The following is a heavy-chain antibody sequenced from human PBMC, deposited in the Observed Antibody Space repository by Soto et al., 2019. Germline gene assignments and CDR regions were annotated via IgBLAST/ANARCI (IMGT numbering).Heavy chain of an antibody. CDR3: ARDWGYDPDPTYYYGMDV. V-gene: IGHV6-1*01. J-gene: IGHJ6*02. D-gene: IGHD5-12*01. CDR2: IHYKSRWYN. CDR1: GDTVSTNTAA. Sequence: SQTLSLTCAISGDTVSTNTAAWNWIRQSPSRGLEWLGRIHYKSRWYNDYSESLKSRIAIIPDTSRNQFSLQLNSVIPEDTAVYYCARDWGYDPDPTYYYGMDVWGQGTKVTVSS.